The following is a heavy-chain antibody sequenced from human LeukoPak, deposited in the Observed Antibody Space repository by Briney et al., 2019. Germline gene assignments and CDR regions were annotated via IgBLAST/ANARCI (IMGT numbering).Heavy chain of an antibody. Sequence: PSETLSLTCTVSGGSISSYYWSWIRQPPGKGLEFIGYIHYYGSTNYNPSLNSRVTMSVDTSKNQFSLRLSSVTAADTAVYFCARGGWSLDLWGRGTLVTVSS. CDR3: ARGGWSLDL. CDR1: GGSISSYY. J-gene: IGHJ2*01. CDR2: IHYYGST. V-gene: IGHV4-59*01.